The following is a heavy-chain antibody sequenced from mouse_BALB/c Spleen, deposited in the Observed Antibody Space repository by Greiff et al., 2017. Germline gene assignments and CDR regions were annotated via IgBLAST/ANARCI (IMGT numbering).Heavy chain of an antibody. J-gene: IGHJ4*01. Sequence: VQVVESGPDLVAPSQSLSITCTVSGFSLTSYGVHWVRQPPGKGLEWLVVIWSDGSTTYNSALKSRLSISKDNSKSQVFLKMNSLQTDDTAMYYCARHGYYYGSSYYAMDYWGQGTSVTVSS. CDR1: GFSLTSYG. D-gene: IGHD1-1*01. CDR2: IWSDGST. V-gene: IGHV2-6-2*01. CDR3: ARHGYYYGSSYYAMDY.